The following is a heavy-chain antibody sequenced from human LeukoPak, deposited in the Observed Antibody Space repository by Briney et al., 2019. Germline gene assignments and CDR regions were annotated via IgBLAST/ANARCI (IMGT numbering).Heavy chain of an antibody. CDR3: AKESGTIYFDS. CDR2: ISRDSTNR. CDR1: GFIFDGYT. V-gene: IGHV3-43*01. Sequence: GGSLRLSCAASGFIFDGYTLHWLRQAPGKGLEWGSLISRDSTNRYYADSVKGRFTISRDNSRNSLYLQMDSLRSEDTALYYCAKESGTIYFDSWGQGTLVTVSS. D-gene: IGHD5-24*01. J-gene: IGHJ4*02.